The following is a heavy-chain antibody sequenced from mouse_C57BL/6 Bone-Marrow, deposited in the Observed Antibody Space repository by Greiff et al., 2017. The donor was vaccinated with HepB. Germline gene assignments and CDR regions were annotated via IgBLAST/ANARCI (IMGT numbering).Heavy chain of an antibody. Sequence: VKLMESGPGLVAPSQSLSITCTVSGFSLTSYAISWVRQPPGKGLEWLGVIWTGGGTNYNSALKSRLSISKDNSKSQVFLKMNSLQTDDTARYYCARNPSGNYYAMDYWGQGTSVTVSS. V-gene: IGHV2-9-1*01. J-gene: IGHJ4*01. CDR3: ARNPSGNYYAMDY. CDR2: IWTGGGT. CDR1: GFSLTSYA. D-gene: IGHD4-1*01.